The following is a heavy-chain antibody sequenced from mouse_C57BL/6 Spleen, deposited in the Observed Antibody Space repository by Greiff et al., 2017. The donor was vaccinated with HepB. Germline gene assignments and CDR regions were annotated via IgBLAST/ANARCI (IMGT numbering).Heavy chain of an antibody. Sequence: QVQLQQSGPELVKPGASVKISCKASGYTFTDYYINWVKQRPGQGLEWIGWIFPGSGSTYYNEKFKGKATLTVDKSSSTAYMLLSSLTSEDSAVSFCARRGNYERGFDYWGQGTTLTVSS. V-gene: IGHV1-75*01. CDR1: GYTFTDYY. CDR2: IFPGSGST. D-gene: IGHD2-1*01. CDR3: ARRGNYERGFDY. J-gene: IGHJ2*01.